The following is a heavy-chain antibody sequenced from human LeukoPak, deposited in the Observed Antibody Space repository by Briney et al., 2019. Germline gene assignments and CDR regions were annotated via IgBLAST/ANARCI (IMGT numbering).Heavy chain of an antibody. CDR3: AKGLHTSSWYGNWFDA. Sequence: PGGSLRLSCGASGFSFSTFAMHWVRQTPDKGLEWVAVISSDGSKEIYADSVKGRFTISRDNSKNTLYLRMNNLTPEDTAVYYCAKGLHTSSWYGNWFDAWGQGTLVTVSS. D-gene: IGHD2-15*01. J-gene: IGHJ5*02. CDR1: GFSFSTFA. V-gene: IGHV3-30*18. CDR2: ISSDGSKE.